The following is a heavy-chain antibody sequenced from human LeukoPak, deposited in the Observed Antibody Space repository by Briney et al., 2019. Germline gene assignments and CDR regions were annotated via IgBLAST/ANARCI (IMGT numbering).Heavy chain of an antibody. CDR2: IYYSGST. CDR1: GGSISSYY. J-gene: IGHJ4*02. V-gene: IGHV4-59*01. Sequence: SETLSLTCTVSGGSISSYYWSWIRQPPGEGLEWIGYIYYSGSTNYNPSLKSRVTISVDTSKNQFSLKLSSVTAADTAVYYCAREERDYDSSGATNYFDYWGQGTLVTVSS. CDR3: AREERDYDSSGATNYFDY. D-gene: IGHD3-22*01.